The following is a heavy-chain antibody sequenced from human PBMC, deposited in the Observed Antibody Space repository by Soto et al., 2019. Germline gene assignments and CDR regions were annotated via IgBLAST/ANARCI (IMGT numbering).Heavy chain of an antibody. CDR1: GFTFNSYS. Sequence: GGSLRLSCAASGFTFNSYSMNWVRQAPGKGLEWVSSMSRSSRYIYYADSAKGRFTISRDNAKNSVYLQMNSLRAEDTAVYYCARDGGVAATLANYFDYWGQGTLVTVSS. CDR3: ARDGGVAATLANYFDY. V-gene: IGHV3-21*01. D-gene: IGHD2-15*01. CDR2: MSRSSRYI. J-gene: IGHJ4*02.